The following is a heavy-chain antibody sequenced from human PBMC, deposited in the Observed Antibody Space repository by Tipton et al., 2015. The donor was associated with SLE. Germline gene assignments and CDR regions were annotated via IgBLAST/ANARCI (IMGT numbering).Heavy chain of an antibody. Sequence: TLSLTCTVSGFSISSGYFWGGVRQPPGKGPEWLAVIYQSGRTSYNPALTSRATISVDTSKNQCSLSLRSVTAADTAVYFCSSRNWDETFDVWGQGTMVTVSS. CDR1: GFSISSGYF. J-gene: IGHJ3*01. D-gene: IGHD7-27*01. V-gene: IGHV4-38-2*02. CDR2: IYQSGRT. CDR3: SSRNWDETFDV.